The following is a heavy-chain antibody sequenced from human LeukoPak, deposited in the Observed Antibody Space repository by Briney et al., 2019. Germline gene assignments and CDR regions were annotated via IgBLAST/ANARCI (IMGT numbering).Heavy chain of an antibody. CDR3: ARGHPYYA. CDR2: INHSGST. Sequence: PSETLSLTGAVYGGSFSGYYWSWIRQPPGKGLEWIGEINHSGSTNYNPSLKSRVTISVDTSKNQFSLKLSSVTAADTAVYYCARGHPYYAWGQGTLVTVSS. D-gene: IGHD1-26*01. V-gene: IGHV4-34*01. CDR1: GGSFSGYY. J-gene: IGHJ5*02.